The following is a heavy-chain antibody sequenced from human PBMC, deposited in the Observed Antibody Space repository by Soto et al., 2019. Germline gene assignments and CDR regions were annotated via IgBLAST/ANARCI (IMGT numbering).Heavy chain of an antibody. Sequence: HLQLQESGPGLVKPSETLSLTCAVSGGSISSSGYWWSWIRQPPGKGLEWIATVYDTVHTFYNPSLKSRVTISADTSKNHFSLKLNSVTAADTAVYYCAKRAFGDPFDPWGQGALVTVSS. CDR3: AKRAFGDPFDP. CDR2: VYDTVHT. CDR1: GGSISSSGYW. J-gene: IGHJ5*02. D-gene: IGHD4-17*01. V-gene: IGHV4-39*02.